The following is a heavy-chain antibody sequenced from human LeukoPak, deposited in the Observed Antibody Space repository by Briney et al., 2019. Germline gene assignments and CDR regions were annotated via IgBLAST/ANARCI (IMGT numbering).Heavy chain of an antibody. CDR2: SRNKANSYTT. V-gene: IGHV3-72*01. Sequence: GGSLRLSCEASGFTFSDHYMDWVRQAPGKGLEWVGRSRNKANSYTTEYAASVKGRFTISRDDSKNSLYLQMNSLKTEDTAVYYCARVLDAVTTLYLDHWGQGTLVTVSS. CDR3: ARVLDAVTTLYLDH. J-gene: IGHJ4*02. D-gene: IGHD4-17*01. CDR1: GFTFSDHY.